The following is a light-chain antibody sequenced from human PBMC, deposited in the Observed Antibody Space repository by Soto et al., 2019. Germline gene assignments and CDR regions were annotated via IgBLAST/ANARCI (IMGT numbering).Light chain of an antibody. CDR1: SSNIGAGVD. CDR2: RYS. Sequence: QSVLTQPPSVSGAPGQSVTISCTGSSSNIGAGVDVHWYQQLPGTAPKVLIYRYSNRPSGVPERFSGSKSGTSASLAITGLQAEDEGDYYCNSYDNSLRGWVFGGGTKLTVL. CDR3: NSYDNSLRGWV. V-gene: IGLV1-40*01. J-gene: IGLJ3*02.